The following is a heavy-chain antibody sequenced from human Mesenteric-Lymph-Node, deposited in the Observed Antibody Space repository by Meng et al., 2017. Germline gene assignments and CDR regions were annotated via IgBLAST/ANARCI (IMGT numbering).Heavy chain of an antibody. CDR1: GGYCSCYS. D-gene: IGHD3-10*01. Sequence: QGQRQEGGEGLLTLSGTLTLPGAVFGGYCSCYSRNATRQAPGKGREMIGENKHSGSNNYNPALQSRVTISVDTSKNQFSLKLSSVTAADTAVYYCARRRGGSGRDCWGQGTLVTVSS. CDR2: NKHSGSN. V-gene: IGHV4-34*01. J-gene: IGHJ4*02. CDR3: ARRRGGSGRDC.